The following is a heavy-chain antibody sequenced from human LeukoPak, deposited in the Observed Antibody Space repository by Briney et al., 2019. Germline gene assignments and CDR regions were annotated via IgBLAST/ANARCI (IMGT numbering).Heavy chain of an antibody. CDR1: GYTLTELY. Sequence: ASVKVSCKVSGYTLTELYMHWVRQAPGKGLEWMGGFDPEDGETIYAQKFQGRVTMTEDTSTDTAYMELSSLRSEDTAVYYCATTVATFRTFDYWGQGTLVTVSS. CDR2: FDPEDGET. D-gene: IGHD5-12*01. CDR3: ATTVATFRTFDY. V-gene: IGHV1-24*01. J-gene: IGHJ4*02.